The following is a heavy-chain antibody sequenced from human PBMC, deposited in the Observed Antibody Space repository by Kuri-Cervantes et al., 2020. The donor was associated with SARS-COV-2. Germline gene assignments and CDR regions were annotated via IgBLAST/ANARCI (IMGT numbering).Heavy chain of an antibody. V-gene: IGHV3-53*05. CDR2: IYSGGST. CDR1: GFTVSSNY. D-gene: IGHD2-2*01. J-gene: IGHJ4*02. CDR3: VKGYCSSTSCYNFDY. Sequence: GESLKISCAASGFTVSSNYMSWVRQAPGKGLEWVSVIYSGGSTYYADSVKGRFTISRDNSKNTLYLQMSSLRAEDTAVYYCVKGYCSSTSCYNFDYWGQGTLVTVSS.